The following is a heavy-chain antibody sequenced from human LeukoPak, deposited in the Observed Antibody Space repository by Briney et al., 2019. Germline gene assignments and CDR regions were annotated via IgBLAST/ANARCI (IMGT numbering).Heavy chain of an antibody. CDR3: ARSPNEEWLLLAY. J-gene: IGHJ4*02. CDR2: IYYSGST. V-gene: IGHV4-59*01. D-gene: IGHD3-3*01. CDR1: GGSFSGYY. Sequence: SETLSLTCAVYGGSFSGYYWSWIRQPPGKGLEWIGYIYYSGSTNYNPSLKSRVTISVDTSKNQFSLKLSSVTAADTAVYYCARSPNEEWLLLAYWGQGTLVTVSS.